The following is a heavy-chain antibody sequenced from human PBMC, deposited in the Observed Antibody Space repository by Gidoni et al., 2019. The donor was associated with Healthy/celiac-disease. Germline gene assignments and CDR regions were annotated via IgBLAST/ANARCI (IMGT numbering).Heavy chain of an antibody. J-gene: IGHJ4*02. Sequence: EVQLLESGGGLVQPGGSLRLSCAASGFTFSSYAMSWVRQAPGKGLEWVSAISGSGGSTYYADSVKGRFTISRDNSKNTLYLQMNSLRAEDTAVYYCAKVGGGCSSTSCHALGPCWYWGQGTLVTVSS. D-gene: IGHD2-2*01. CDR2: ISGSGGST. V-gene: IGHV3-23*01. CDR1: GFTFSSYA. CDR3: AKVGGGCSSTSCHALGPCWY.